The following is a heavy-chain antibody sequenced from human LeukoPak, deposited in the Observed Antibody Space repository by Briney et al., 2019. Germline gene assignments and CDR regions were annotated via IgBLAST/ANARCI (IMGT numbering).Heavy chain of an antibody. J-gene: IGHJ3*02. Sequence: SETLSLTCAVYGGSFSGYYRSWIRQPAGKGLEWIGRIYTSGSTNYTPSLKGRVTMSGDKAKNSLSLQMSSLSAADTAVYYCASAYSSGHWGVASFDIWGQGTMVTVSS. V-gene: IGHV4-59*10. CDR3: ASAYSSGHWGVASFDI. CDR2: IYTSGST. CDR1: GGSFSGYY. D-gene: IGHD6-19*01.